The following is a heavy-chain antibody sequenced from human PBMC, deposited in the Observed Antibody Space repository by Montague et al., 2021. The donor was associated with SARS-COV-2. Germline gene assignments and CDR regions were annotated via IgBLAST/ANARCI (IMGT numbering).Heavy chain of an antibody. V-gene: IGHV4-59*13. CDR1: GGSINNYY. D-gene: IGHD2-21*01. J-gene: IGHJ2*01. CDR3: ARRGGGEVFARFMYWYFDV. Sequence: SETRSLTCSVSGGSINNYYWGWVRQSPGKGLEWIGYIYYSGSVTTXYKPSLKSRVSISVDTSENQFSLKLTSVTAADTAVYYCARRGGGEVFARFMYWYFDVWSRGSLVTVSS. CDR2: IYYSGSVTT.